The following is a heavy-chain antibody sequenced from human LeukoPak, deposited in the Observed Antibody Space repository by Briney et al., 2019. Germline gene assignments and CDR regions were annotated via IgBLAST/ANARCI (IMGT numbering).Heavy chain of an antibody. CDR1: GFTFSSSW. J-gene: IGHJ4*02. V-gene: IGHV3-7*01. Sequence: GGSLRLSCAASGFTFSSSWMHWVCQAPEKGLEWVANIKQDGSEKYYVDSVKGRFTISRDNAKNSLYLQMNSLRAEDTAVYYCTLQVATIPDFDYWGQGTLVTVSS. D-gene: IGHD5-12*01. CDR3: TLQVATIPDFDY. CDR2: IKQDGSEK.